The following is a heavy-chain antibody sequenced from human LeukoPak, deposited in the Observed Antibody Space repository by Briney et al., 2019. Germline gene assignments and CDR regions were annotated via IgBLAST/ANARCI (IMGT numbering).Heavy chain of an antibody. Sequence: ASVKVSCKASGYTFTSYGISWVRQAPGQGLEWMGWIGAYNGNTNYAQKLQGRVTMTTDTSTSTAYMELRSLRSDDTAVYYCARDRLRLGSCSGGSCSPPDYWGQGTLVTVSS. CDR2: IGAYNGNT. D-gene: IGHD2-15*01. CDR3: ARDRLRLGSCSGGSCSPPDY. CDR1: GYTFTSYG. J-gene: IGHJ4*02. V-gene: IGHV1-18*01.